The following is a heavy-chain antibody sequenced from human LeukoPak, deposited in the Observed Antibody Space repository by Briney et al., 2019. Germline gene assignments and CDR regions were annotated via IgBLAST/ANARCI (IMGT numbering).Heavy chain of an antibody. CDR3: AKSIAVAGTVLVGIDV. V-gene: IGHV4-39*01. CDR1: GGSISSSSYY. CDR2: IYYSGST. Sequence: SETLSLTCTVSGGSISSSSYYWGWIRQPPGKGLEWIGSIYYSGSTYYNPSLKSRVTISVDTSKNQFSLKLSSVTAADTAVYYCAKSIAVAGTVLVGIDVWGQGTTVTVSS. J-gene: IGHJ6*02. D-gene: IGHD6-19*01.